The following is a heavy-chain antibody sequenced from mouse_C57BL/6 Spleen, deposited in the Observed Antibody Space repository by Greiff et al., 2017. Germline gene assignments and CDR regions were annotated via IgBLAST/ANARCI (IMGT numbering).Heavy chain of an antibody. Sequence: QVQLQQSGPELVKPGASVKISCKASGYAFSSSWMNWVKQRPGKGLEWIGRIYPGDGDTNYNGKFKGKATLTADKSSSTAYMQLSSLTSEDSAVYFCAKGPLYYYGSPYYYAMDYWGQGTSVTVSS. CDR2: IYPGDGDT. CDR1: GYAFSSSW. J-gene: IGHJ4*01. V-gene: IGHV1-82*01. D-gene: IGHD1-1*01. CDR3: AKGPLYYYGSPYYYAMDY.